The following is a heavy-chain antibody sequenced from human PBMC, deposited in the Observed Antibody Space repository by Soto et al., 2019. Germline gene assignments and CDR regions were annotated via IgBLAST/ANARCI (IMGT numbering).Heavy chain of an antibody. CDR3: ARVGLNNWFDP. CDR1: GFTFSSYA. V-gene: IGHV3-23*01. Sequence: EVQLLESGGGLVQPGGSLRLSCAASGFTFSSYAMSWVRQAPGKGLEWVSAISGSGGSTYYADSVKGRFTISRDNAKNSLYLQMNSLRAEDTAVYYCARVGLNNWFDPWGQGTLVTVSS. J-gene: IGHJ5*02. CDR2: ISGSGGST. D-gene: IGHD3-10*01.